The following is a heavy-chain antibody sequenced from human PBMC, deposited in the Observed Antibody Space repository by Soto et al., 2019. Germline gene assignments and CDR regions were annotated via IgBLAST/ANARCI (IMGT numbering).Heavy chain of an antibody. CDR3: ARCPYSSGWYPYYYYGMDV. CDR1: GGSISSYY. Sequence: NLSLTCTVSGGSISSYYWSWIRQPPGKGLEWIGYIYYSGSTNYNPSLKSRVTISVDTSKNQFSLKLSSVTAADTAVYYCARCPYSSGWYPYYYYGMDVWGQGTTVTVSS. D-gene: IGHD6-19*01. J-gene: IGHJ6*02. V-gene: IGHV4-59*01. CDR2: IYYSGST.